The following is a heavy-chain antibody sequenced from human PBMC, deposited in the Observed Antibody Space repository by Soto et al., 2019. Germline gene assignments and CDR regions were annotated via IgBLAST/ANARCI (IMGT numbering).Heavy chain of an antibody. CDR2: ISSSSSYI. V-gene: IGHV3-21*01. Sequence: GGSLRLSCAASGFTFSSYSMNWVRQAPGKGLEWVSSISSSSSYIYYADSVKGRFTISRDNAKNSLYLQMNSLRAEDTAVHYCARVGATIQGYYYYGMDVWGQGTTVTVSS. CDR1: GFTFSSYS. J-gene: IGHJ6*02. CDR3: ARVGATIQGYYYYGMDV. D-gene: IGHD5-12*01.